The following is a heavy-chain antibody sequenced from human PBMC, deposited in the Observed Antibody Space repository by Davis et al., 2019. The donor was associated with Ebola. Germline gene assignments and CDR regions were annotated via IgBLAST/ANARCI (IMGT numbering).Heavy chain of an antibody. V-gene: IGHV4-59*01. CDR3: ARDRGVGATGYYFDY. D-gene: IGHD1-26*01. Sequence: MPSETLSLTCTVSGGSISSYYWSWIRQPPGKGLEWIGYIYYSGSTHYNPSLKSRVTISVDTSKNQFSLKLSSVTAADTAVYYCARDRGVGATGYYFDYWGQGTLVTVSS. CDR1: GGSISSYY. J-gene: IGHJ4*02. CDR2: IYYSGST.